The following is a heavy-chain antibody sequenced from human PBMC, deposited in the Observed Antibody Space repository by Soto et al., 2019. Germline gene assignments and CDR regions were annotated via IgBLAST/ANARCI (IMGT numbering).Heavy chain of an antibody. CDR3: AKEGPRGYYDFWSGYYGMDV. Sequence: GGSLRLSCAASGFTFSSYGMHWVRQAPGKGLEWVAVISYDGSNKYYADSVKGRFTISRDNSKNTLYLQMNSLRAEDTAVYYCAKEGPRGYYDFWSGYYGMDVWGQGTTVTVS. V-gene: IGHV3-30*18. J-gene: IGHJ6*02. CDR2: ISYDGSNK. D-gene: IGHD3-3*01. CDR1: GFTFSSYG.